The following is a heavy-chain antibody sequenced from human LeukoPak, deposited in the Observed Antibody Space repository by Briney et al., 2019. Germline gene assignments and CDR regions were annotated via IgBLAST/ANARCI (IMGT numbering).Heavy chain of an antibody. J-gene: IGHJ4*02. CDR2: IYYSGST. D-gene: IGHD4-17*01. Sequence: SETLSLTCTVSGGSISSYYWSWIRQPPGKGLEWIGYIYYSGSTNYNPSLKSRVTISVDTSKNQFSLKLSSVTAADTAVYYCARVGDYEIDYWGQGTLVTVS. CDR3: ARVGDYEIDY. V-gene: IGHV4-59*01. CDR1: GGSISSYY.